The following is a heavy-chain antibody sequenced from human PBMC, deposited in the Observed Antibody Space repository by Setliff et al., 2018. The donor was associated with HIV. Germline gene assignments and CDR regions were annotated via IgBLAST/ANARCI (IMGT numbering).Heavy chain of an antibody. D-gene: IGHD3-10*01. J-gene: IGHJ3*01. CDR3: ARDSVRGASWYPGGFDV. CDR2: VNNDGTDT. Sequence: GGSLRLSCVASGFTFNSYWMYWVRQAPGKGLVCVSRVNNDGTDTIYADSVKGRFSISRDDARNSVYLQMNNLRAEDTAVYYCARDSVRGASWYPGGFDVWGQGAMVTVSS. V-gene: IGHV3-74*01. CDR1: GFTFNSYW.